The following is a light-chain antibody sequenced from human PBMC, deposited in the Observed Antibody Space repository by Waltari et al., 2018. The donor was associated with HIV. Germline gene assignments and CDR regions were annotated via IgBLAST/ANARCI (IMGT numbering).Light chain of an antibody. J-gene: IGKJ1*01. Sequence: DIQMTQSPSSLYASTGDRVTITCRASQGIRGSFAWYQQKPGTAPRLLVFDASRLHDGVPSRFSGGGSGTAYSLTITGLQPEDFATYYCQQYYSIPRTFGQGTQV. CDR3: QQYYSIPRT. CDR2: DAS. CDR1: QGIRGS. V-gene: IGKV1-NL1*01.